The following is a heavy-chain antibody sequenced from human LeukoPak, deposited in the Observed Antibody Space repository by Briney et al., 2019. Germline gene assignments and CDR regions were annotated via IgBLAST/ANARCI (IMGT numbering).Heavy chain of an antibody. V-gene: IGHV3-30*04. CDR1: GFTFSSYA. D-gene: IGHD1-1*01. CDR2: ISYDGSNK. Sequence: AGGSLRLSCAASGFTFSSYAMHWVRQAPGKGLEWVAVISYDGSNKYYADSVKGRFTISRDNSKNTLYLQMNSLRAEDTAVYYCAKSGTTGTTSLADFDYWGQGTLVTVSS. CDR3: AKSGTTGTTSLADFDY. J-gene: IGHJ4*02.